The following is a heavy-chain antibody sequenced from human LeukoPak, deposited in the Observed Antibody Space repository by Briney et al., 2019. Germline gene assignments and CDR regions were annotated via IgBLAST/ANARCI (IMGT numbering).Heavy chain of an antibody. CDR2: INHSGYT. V-gene: IGHV4-34*01. CDR1: GGSFSGYL. CDR3: ARHEFGSSSAAFDS. J-gene: IGHJ3*01. Sequence: SEALSLTCAVHGGSFSGYLWSWIRRPPGKGLEYIGEINHSGYTTYNPSLKSRVTISVDTSKNQFSLNMISVTAADTAVYYCARHEFGSSSAAFDSWGQGTMVIVSS. D-gene: IGHD6-6*01.